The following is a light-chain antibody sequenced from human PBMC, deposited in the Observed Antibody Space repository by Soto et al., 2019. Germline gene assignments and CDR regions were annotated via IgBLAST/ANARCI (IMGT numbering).Light chain of an antibody. J-gene: IGLJ2*01. CDR3: QSYDSGLSVVV. V-gene: IGLV2-14*01. CDR1: SGDVGGYNY. Sequence: QSALTQPASVSGSPGQSITISCTGTSGDVGGYNYVSWYQHHPGKAPKLMIYEVNHRPSGVPDRFSGSKSGTSSSLAITGLQAEDEADYYCQSYDSGLSVVVFGGGTKLTVL. CDR2: EVN.